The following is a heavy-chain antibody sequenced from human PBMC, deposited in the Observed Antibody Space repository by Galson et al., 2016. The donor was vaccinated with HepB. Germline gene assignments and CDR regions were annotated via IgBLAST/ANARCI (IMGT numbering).Heavy chain of an antibody. D-gene: IGHD5-18*01. CDR1: GGSISSGGYY. J-gene: IGHJ5*02. Sequence: TLSLTCTVSGGSISSGGYYWSWIRQHPGKGLEWIGYIYYSGSTYVNPSPRSRVIISIDTSKNQFSLQLSSVTAADTAVYYCARGVAGYSDGYFQWSWFDPWGQGTLVTVSP. CDR3: ARGVAGYSDGYFQWSWFDP. V-gene: IGHV4-31*03. CDR2: IYYSGST.